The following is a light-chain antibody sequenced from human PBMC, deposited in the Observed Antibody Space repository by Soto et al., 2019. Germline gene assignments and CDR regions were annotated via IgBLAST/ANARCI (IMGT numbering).Light chain of an antibody. CDR1: QGISNY. J-gene: IGKJ5*01. V-gene: IGKV1-9*01. Sequence: DIQLTQSPSFLSASVGDRVTITCRASQGISNYLAWYQQKPGKAPNLLIHTASTVQSGVPSRFSGSGSGTEFALTISSLQPEDLAAYDCQQRNSYPITFGQGTRLEIK. CDR3: QQRNSYPIT. CDR2: TAS.